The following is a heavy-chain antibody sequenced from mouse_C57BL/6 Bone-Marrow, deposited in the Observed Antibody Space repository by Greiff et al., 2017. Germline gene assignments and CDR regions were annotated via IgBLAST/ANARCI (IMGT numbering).Heavy chain of an antibody. CDR3: ARHRGSSFDY. J-gene: IGHJ2*01. D-gene: IGHD1-1*01. V-gene: IGHV5-6*01. CDR2: ISTGGSYT. CDR1: GFTFSSYG. Sequence: EVQLVESGGDLVKPGGSLKLSCAASGFTFSSYGMSWVRQTPDKRLEWVATISTGGSYTYYPDSVKGRVTISRDNTKNTLYLQMSSLKSEDTAMYYCARHRGSSFDYWGQGTTLTVSS.